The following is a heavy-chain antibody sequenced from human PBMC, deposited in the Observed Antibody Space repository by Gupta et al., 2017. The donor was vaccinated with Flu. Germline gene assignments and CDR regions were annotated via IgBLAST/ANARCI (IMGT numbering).Heavy chain of an antibody. Sequence: EVQLVESGGGLLKPGGSLRLSCAASGFTFSNAWMSWVRQAPGKGLEWVGRIKSKTDGGKTDYAAPVKGKFTISRDDAKKTLYLQMNSLKTEDTAVYYCTAHYRVYSGPDYCGQVTLVTVSS. CDR2: IKSKTDGGKT. V-gene: IGHV3-15*01. J-gene: IGHJ4*02. CDR1: GFTFSNAW. CDR3: TAHYRVYSGPDY. D-gene: IGHD4-4*01.